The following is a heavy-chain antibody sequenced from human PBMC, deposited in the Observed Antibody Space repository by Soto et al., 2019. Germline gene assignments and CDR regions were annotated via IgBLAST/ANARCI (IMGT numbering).Heavy chain of an antibody. CDR3: SRLSYLQEPGDY. V-gene: IGHV5-51*01. D-gene: IGHD3-10*01. Sequence: EIQLLQSAPELRQPGESLEISCQASGYNFTTYWIAWVRQTPGRGFEWLGVIYPDDSDTRYSPSLQRRVTSSANTSTNTVFLRWNRLVASDTGIYFCSRLSYLQEPGDYWGQGTPVTVS. J-gene: IGHJ4*02. CDR2: IYPDDSDT. CDR1: GYNFTTYW.